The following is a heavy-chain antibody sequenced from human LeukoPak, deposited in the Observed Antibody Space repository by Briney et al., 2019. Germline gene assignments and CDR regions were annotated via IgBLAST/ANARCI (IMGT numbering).Heavy chain of an antibody. J-gene: IGHJ6*02. CDR1: GFTFSSYG. CDR3: ARAAAQGDMDV. Sequence: GGSLRLSCAASGFTFSSYGMHWVRQAPGKGLEWVAVIWSDGSNKYYADSVKGRFTISRGNSKNTLYLQMNSLRAEDTAVYYCARAAAQGDMDVWGQGTTVTVSS. CDR2: IWSDGSNK. D-gene: IGHD6-13*01. V-gene: IGHV3-33*01.